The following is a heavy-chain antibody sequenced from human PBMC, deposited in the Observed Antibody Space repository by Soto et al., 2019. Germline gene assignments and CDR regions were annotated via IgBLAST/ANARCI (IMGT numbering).Heavy chain of an antibody. CDR3: ANSGGYYDSSGYYAY. D-gene: IGHD3-22*01. V-gene: IGHV3-30*18. CDR2: ISYDGSNK. Sequence: QVQLVESGGGVVQPGRSLRLSCAASGFTFSSYGMHWVRQAPGKGLEWVAVISYDGSNKYYADSVKGRFTISRDNSKNTLYLQMNSLRAEDTAVYYCANSGGYYDSSGYYAYWGQGTLVTVSS. J-gene: IGHJ4*02. CDR1: GFTFSSYG.